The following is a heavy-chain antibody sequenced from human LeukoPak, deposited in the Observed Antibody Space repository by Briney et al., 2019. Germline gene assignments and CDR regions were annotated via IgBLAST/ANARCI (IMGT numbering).Heavy chain of an antibody. V-gene: IGHV1-2*02. CDR2: INPNSGGT. D-gene: IGHD4-17*01. Sequence: ASVKVSCKASGYSFSDNYMHWVRQAPGQGLEWMGWINPNSGGTNYAQKFQGRVIMTRDTSISTAYLELSRLRCDDTAVYYCAREVYGDSSFDYWGQGTLLTVSS. J-gene: IGHJ4*02. CDR1: GYSFSDNY. CDR3: AREVYGDSSFDY.